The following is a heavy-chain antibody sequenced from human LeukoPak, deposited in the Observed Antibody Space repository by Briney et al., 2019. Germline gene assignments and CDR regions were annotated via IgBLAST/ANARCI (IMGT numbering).Heavy chain of an antibody. J-gene: IGHJ3*02. CDR1: GYTFTSYG. V-gene: IGHV1-18*01. Sequence: GASVKVSCKASGYTFTSYGISWVRQAPGQGLEWMGWISAYNGNTNYAQKLQGRVTMTTDTSTSTAYMELRSLRSDDTAVYYCAREIYDSSGYSYPRDAFDIWGRGTMVTVSS. CDR3: AREIYDSSGYSYPRDAFDI. CDR2: ISAYNGNT. D-gene: IGHD3-22*01.